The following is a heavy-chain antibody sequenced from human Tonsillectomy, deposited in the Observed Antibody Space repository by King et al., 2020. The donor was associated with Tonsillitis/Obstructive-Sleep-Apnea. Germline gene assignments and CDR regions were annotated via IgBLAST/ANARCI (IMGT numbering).Heavy chain of an antibody. Sequence: VQLQQWGAGLLKPSETLSLTCAVYGGSFSGYYWNWIRQPPGKGLEWIGEINNSGSPNYNPSLKSRVIISVDTSKNQFSLKLSSVTAADTAVYYCARGRGPDYWGQGTLVTVSS. CDR3: ARGRGPDY. V-gene: IGHV4-34*01. CDR1: GGSFSGYY. CDR2: INNSGSP. J-gene: IGHJ4*02.